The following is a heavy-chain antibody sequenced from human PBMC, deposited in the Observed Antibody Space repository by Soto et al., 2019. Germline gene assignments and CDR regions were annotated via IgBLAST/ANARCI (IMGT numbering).Heavy chain of an antibody. V-gene: IGHV1-8*01. J-gene: IGHJ5*02. CDR1: GYTFTNYD. CDR3: ARGRRANFAP. CDR2: VNPNSGNT. D-gene: IGHD6-25*01. Sequence: ASVKVSCKTSGYTFTNYDIMWVRRVAGQGLEWMGWVNPNSGNTGYAQKFQDRVTMTRDRFISTAYMELRSLAYEDTAVYYCARGRRANFAPWGQGTLVTVSS.